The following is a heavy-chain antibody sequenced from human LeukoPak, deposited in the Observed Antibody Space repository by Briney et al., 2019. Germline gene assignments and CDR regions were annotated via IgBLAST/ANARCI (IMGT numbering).Heavy chain of an antibody. D-gene: IGHD6-13*01. Sequence: SETLSLTCAVYGGSFSGYYWSWIRQPPGKGLEWIGEINRSGSTNYNPSLKSRVTISVDTSKNQFSLKLSSVTAADTAVYYCARKTAAGTVWFDPWGQGTLVTVSS. J-gene: IGHJ5*02. CDR3: ARKTAAGTVWFDP. CDR2: INRSGST. V-gene: IGHV4-34*01. CDR1: GGSFSGYY.